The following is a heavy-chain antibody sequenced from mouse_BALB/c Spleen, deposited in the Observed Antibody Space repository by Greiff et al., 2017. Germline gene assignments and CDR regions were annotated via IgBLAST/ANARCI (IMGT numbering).Heavy chain of an antibody. CDR3: ARGLRGPWFAY. J-gene: IGHJ3*01. CDR1: GYTFSSYW. CDR2: ILPGSGST. D-gene: IGHD1-3*01. V-gene: IGHV1-9*01. Sequence: VQLQQSGAELMKPGASVKISCKATGYTFSSYWIEWVKQRPGHGLEWIGEILPGSGSTNYNEKFKGKATFTADTSSNTAYMQLSSLTSEDSAVYYCARGLRGPWFAYWGQGTLVTVSA.